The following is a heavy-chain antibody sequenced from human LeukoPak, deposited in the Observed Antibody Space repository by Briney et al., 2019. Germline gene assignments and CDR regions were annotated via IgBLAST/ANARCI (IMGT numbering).Heavy chain of an antibody. D-gene: IGHD2-2*01. CDR2: ISGSGGST. CDR1: GFTFSSYA. CDR3: ARQSVVRTTAAAGAFDI. V-gene: IGHV3-23*01. J-gene: IGHJ3*02. Sequence: PGGSLRLSCAASGFTFSSYAMSWVRQAPGKGPEWVSAISGSGGSTYYADSVKGRFTISRDNSKNTLYLQMNSLRAEDTAIYYCARQSVVRTTAAAGAFDIWGQGTMVTVSS.